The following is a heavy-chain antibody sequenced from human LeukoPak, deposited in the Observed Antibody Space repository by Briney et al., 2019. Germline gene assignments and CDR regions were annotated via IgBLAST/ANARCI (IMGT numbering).Heavy chain of an antibody. J-gene: IGHJ4*02. CDR1: GFTFSSYG. D-gene: IGHD2-2*01. V-gene: IGHV3-30*03. CDR3: ATSESRVVPAAPAPID. Sequence: PGRSLRLSCAASGFTFSSYGMHWVRQAPGKGLEWVAVISYDGSNKYYADSVKGRFTISRDNSKNTLYLQMNSLRAEDTAVYYCATSESRVVPAAPAPIDWGQGTLVTVSS. CDR2: ISYDGSNK.